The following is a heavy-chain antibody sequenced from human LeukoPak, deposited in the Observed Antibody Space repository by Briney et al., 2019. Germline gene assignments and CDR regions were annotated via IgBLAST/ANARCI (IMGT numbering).Heavy chain of an antibody. V-gene: IGHV3-23*01. CDR2: ISGSGYYT. CDR1: GSGFTFGNFA. J-gene: IGHJ6*03. D-gene: IGHD3-16*01. CDR3: TKDGSWGDYYFYFYMDV. Sequence: GGSLRLSCEASGSGFTFGNFAMSWVRQAPGKGLEWVSGISGSGYYTYYADSVKGRFTISRDNSKNTLYIQMNSLRAEDTAVYYCTKDGSWGDYYFYFYMDVWGKGTTLTVSS.